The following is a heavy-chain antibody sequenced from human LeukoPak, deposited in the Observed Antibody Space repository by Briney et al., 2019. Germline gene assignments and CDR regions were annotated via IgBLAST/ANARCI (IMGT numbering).Heavy chain of an antibody. D-gene: IGHD3-22*01. CDR1: GGSISSSSYY. J-gene: IGHJ3*02. V-gene: IGHV4-39*07. CDR2: SDFSGST. Sequence: PSETLSLTCTVSGGSISSSSYYWGWIRQPPGKGLEWIGNSDFSGSTYYNPSLKSRVTISVDTPKNQFSLKLSSVTAADTAVYYCARDRAHYYDSSGYHGAFDIWGQGTMVAVSS. CDR3: ARDRAHYYDSSGYHGAFDI.